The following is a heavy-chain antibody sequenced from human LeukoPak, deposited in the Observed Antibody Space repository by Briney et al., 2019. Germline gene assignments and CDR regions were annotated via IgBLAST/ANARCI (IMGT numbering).Heavy chain of an antibody. CDR3: ARRYSGYSGFDP. CDR1: GFTFSSYS. Sequence: GGSLRLSCAASGFTFSSYSMNWVRQAPGKGLESVSSISSSSSYIYYADSVKGRFTISSDNAKNSLYLQMNSLRAEDTAVYYCARRYSGYSGFDPWGQGTLVTVSS. V-gene: IGHV3-21*01. D-gene: IGHD5-12*01. J-gene: IGHJ5*02. CDR2: ISSSSSYI.